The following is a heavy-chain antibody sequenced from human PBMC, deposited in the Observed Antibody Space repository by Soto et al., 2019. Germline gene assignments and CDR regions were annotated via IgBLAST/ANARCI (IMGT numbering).Heavy chain of an antibody. J-gene: IGHJ6*02. Sequence: SETLSLTCTVSGGSIISGGYYWSWIREHPGKGLEWIGYIYYSGSTYYNPSLRSRVTISVDTSKNQFSLKLSSVTAADTAVYYCARLTNYGDYITAPYGMDVWGQGTTVTVSS. CDR3: ARLTNYGDYITAPYGMDV. CDR2: IYYSGST. V-gene: IGHV4-31*03. D-gene: IGHD4-17*01. CDR1: GGSIISGGYY.